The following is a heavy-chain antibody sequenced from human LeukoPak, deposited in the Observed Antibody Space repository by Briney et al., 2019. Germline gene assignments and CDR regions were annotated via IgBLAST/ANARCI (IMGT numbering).Heavy chain of an antibody. J-gene: IGHJ3*02. V-gene: IGHV3-43D*03. CDR2: ISWDGGRT. D-gene: IGHD7-27*01. CDR3: AKRDLGMGAFDI. CDR1: GFTFSSYA. Sequence: GSLRLSCAASGFTFSSYAMNWVRQAPGKGLEWVSLISWDGGRTYYADSVKGRFTISRDNSKNSLYLQMNSLRAEDTALYYCAKRDLGMGAFDIWGQGTMVTVSS.